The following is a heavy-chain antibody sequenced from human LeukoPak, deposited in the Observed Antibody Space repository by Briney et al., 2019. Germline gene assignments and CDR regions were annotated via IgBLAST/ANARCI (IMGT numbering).Heavy chain of an antibody. J-gene: IGHJ2*01. CDR1: GGSISSYY. Sequence: QPSETLSLTCTVSGGSISSYYWSWIRQPAGKGLEWIGRIYTSGSTNYNPSLKSRVTMSVDTSKNQFSLKLSSVTAADTAVYYCARVYSSGWYADWYFDLWGRGTLVTVSS. CDR2: IYTSGST. D-gene: IGHD6-19*01. CDR3: ARVYSSGWYADWYFDL. V-gene: IGHV4-4*07.